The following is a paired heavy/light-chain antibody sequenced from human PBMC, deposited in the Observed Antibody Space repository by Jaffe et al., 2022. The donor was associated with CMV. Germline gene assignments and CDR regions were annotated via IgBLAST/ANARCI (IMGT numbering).Light chain of an antibody. V-gene: IGKV2-28*01. CDR3: MQALQTPFT. J-gene: IGKJ4*01. Sequence: DIVMTQSPLSLPVTPGEPASISCRSSQSLLHSNGYNYLDWYLQKPGQSPQLLIYLGSNRASGVPDRFSGSGSGTDFTLKISRVEAEDVGVYYCMQALQTPFTFGGGTKVEIK. CDR1: QSLLHSNGYNY. CDR2: LGS.
Heavy chain of an antibody. CDR1: GFTFDDYT. CDR3: AKDICSGGSCYGAGYYYYYGMDV. CDR2: ISWDGGST. D-gene: IGHD2-15*01. V-gene: IGHV3-43*01. J-gene: IGHJ6*02. Sequence: EVQLVESGGVVVQPGGSLRLSCAASGFTFDDYTMHWVRQAPGKGLEWVSLISWDGGSTYYADSVKGRFTISRDNSKNSLYLQMNSLRTEDTALYYCAKDICSGGSCYGAGYYYYYGMDVWGQGTTVTVSS.